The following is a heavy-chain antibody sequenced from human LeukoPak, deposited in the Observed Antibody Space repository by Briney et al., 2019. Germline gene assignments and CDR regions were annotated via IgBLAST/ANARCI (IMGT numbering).Heavy chain of an antibody. V-gene: IGHV3-7*04. Sequence: GGSLRLSCAVSGFTISFYWMSWVRQAPGKGLEWVANINQVASEKNYVDSVKGRFTISRDNAKNSPYLQMNSVRAEDTAMYYCVRDGGYYGPDSWGQGALVSVSS. CDR3: VRDGGYYGPDS. CDR2: INQVASEK. D-gene: IGHD3-10*01. CDR1: GFTISFYW. J-gene: IGHJ4*02.